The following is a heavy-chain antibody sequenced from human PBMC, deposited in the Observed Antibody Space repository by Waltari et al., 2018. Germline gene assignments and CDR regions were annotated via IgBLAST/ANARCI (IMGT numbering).Heavy chain of an antibody. J-gene: IGHJ3*02. CDR3: AREAGKWLVGDAFDI. CDR1: GFTFSSYW. D-gene: IGHD6-19*01. CDR2: IKQDGSEK. V-gene: IGHV3-7*01. Sequence: EVQLVESGGGLVQPGGSLRLSCAASGFTFSSYWMSWVRQAPGKGLEWVANIKQDGSEKYYVDSVKGRFTISRDNAKNSLYLQMNSLRAGDTAVYYCAREAGKWLVGDAFDIWGQGTMVTVSS.